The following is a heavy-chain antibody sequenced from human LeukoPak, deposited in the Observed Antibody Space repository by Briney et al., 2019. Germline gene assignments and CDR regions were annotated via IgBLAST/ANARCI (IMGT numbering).Heavy chain of an antibody. Sequence: SETLSLTCTVSGGSISGHYWSWIRQPPGRELEWIGYIYYSGSTNYNPSLKSRVTISVDTSKNQFSLKLSSVTAADTVVYYCARDSSFIDAFDLWGQGTMVTVSS. V-gene: IGHV4-59*11. CDR3: ARDSSFIDAFDL. CDR1: GGSISGHY. D-gene: IGHD2-2*01. CDR2: IYYSGST. J-gene: IGHJ3*01.